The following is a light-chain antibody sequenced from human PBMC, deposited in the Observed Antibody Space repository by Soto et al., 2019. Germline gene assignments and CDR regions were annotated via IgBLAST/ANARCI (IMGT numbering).Light chain of an antibody. CDR1: SSDVGGYNY. CDR2: EVS. Sequence: QSVLTQPAFVSGSPGQSITISCTGTSSDVGGYNYVSWYQHPPGKAPKLMISEVSNRPSGVSNRFSGSKSGNTASLTISGLQAEYEADYYCSSYTSTSTRVFGTGTKLTVL. V-gene: IGLV2-14*01. J-gene: IGLJ1*01. CDR3: SSYTSTSTRV.